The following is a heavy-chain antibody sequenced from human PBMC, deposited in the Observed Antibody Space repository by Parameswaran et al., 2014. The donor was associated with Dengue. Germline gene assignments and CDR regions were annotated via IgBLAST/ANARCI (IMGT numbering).Heavy chain of an antibody. V-gene: IGHV4-59*01. CDR3: AREGSSGWYHDY. CDR2: IYYSGST. Sequence: WIRQPPGKGLEWIGYIYYSGSTNYNPSLKSRVTISVDTSKNQFSLKLSSVTAADTAVYYCAREGSSGWYHDYWGQGTLVTVSS. D-gene: IGHD6-19*01. J-gene: IGHJ4*02.